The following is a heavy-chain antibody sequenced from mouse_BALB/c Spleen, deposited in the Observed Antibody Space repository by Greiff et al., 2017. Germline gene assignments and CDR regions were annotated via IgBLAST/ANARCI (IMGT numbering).Heavy chain of an antibody. V-gene: IGHV5-6-5*01. CDR1: GFTFSSYA. CDR2: ISSGGST. CDR3: ARDHTVAGDY. D-gene: IGHD1-1*01. J-gene: IGHJ2*01. Sequence: DVKLVESGGGLVKPGGSLKLSCAASGFTFSSYAMSWVRQTPEKRLEWVASISSGGSTYYPDSVKGRFTISRDNARNILYLQMSSLRSEDTAMYYCARDHTVAGDYWGQGTTLTVSS.